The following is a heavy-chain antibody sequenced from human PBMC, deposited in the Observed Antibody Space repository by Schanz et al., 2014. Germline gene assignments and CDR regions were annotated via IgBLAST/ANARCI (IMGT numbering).Heavy chain of an antibody. D-gene: IGHD3-10*01. J-gene: IGHJ5*02. V-gene: IGHV3-23*01. Sequence: EVQLLESGGGLVQPGGSLKLSCAASGLIFSNYVMSWVRQAPGKGLEWVSTIGTSGGTNYAESVKGRFTISRDNAKNSLYLQMNSLRAEDTAVYYCVRDILHRVYDSGSPWGQGTLVTVSS. CDR1: GLIFSNYV. CDR3: VRDILHRVYDSGSP. CDR2: IGTSGGT.